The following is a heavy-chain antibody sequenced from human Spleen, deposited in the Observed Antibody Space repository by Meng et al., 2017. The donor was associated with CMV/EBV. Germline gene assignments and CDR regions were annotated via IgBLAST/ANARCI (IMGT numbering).Heavy chain of an antibody. J-gene: IGHJ6*02. CDR3: LTRGITGTTRYYYGMDV. CDR2: IYSGGST. D-gene: IGHD1-7*01. V-gene: IGHV3-66*02. CDR1: FTVSSNY. Sequence: FTVSSNYMSWVRQAPGKGLEWVSVIYSGGSTYYADSVKGRFTISRDNSKNTLYLQMNSLRAEDTAVYYCLTRGITGTTRYYYGMDVWGQGTTVTVSS.